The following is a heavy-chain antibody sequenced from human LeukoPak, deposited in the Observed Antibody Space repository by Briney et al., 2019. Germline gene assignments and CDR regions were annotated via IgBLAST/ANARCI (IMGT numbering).Heavy chain of an antibody. CDR1: GYTLTAYF. CDR3: ARTYSGWSPFDY. D-gene: IGHD6-19*01. Sequence: ALVKVSCKASGYTLTAYFIHWVRQAPGQGLEWMGRINPNDGGTDYAQKFQGRVTMTWDTSISTAYMELTSLRSDDTAVYHCARTYSGWSPFDYWGQGTLVTVSS. CDR2: INPNDGGT. J-gene: IGHJ4*02. V-gene: IGHV1-2*06.